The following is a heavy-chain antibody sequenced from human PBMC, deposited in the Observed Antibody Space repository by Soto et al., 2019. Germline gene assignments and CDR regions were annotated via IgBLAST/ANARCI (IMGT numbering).Heavy chain of an antibody. CDR3: AKDIGYYDRSGYAGAFDI. V-gene: IGHV3-9*01. CDR2: ISWNSGSI. Sequence: GGSLRLSCAASGFTFDDYAMHWVRQAPGKGLEWVSGISWNSGSIGYADSVKGRFTISRDNAKNSLYLQMNSLSAEDTALYYCAKDIGYYDRSGYAGAFDIWGQGTLATVS. CDR1: GFTFDDYA. J-gene: IGHJ3*02. D-gene: IGHD3-22*01.